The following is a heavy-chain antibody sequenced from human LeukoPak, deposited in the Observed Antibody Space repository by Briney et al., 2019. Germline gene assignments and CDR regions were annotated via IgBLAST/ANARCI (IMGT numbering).Heavy chain of an antibody. CDR2: MNPNSGNT. V-gene: IGHV1-8*01. J-gene: IGHJ6*02. Sequence: GASVKVTCKASGYTFTSYDINWVRQATGQGLEWMGWMNPNSGNTGYAQKFQGRVTMTRNTSISTAYMELSSLRSEDTAVYYCARPLIAVAGLRGASYGMDVWGQGTTVTVSS. CDR3: ARPLIAVAGLRGASYGMDV. CDR1: GYTFTSYD. D-gene: IGHD6-19*01.